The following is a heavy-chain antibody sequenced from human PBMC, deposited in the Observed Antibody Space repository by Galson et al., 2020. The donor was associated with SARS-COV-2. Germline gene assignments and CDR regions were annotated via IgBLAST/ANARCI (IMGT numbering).Heavy chain of an antibody. Sequence: GESLKISCAASGFPFGSHGMHWVRQAPGKGLEWVALISYDGSNKYYGDSVKGRFTISRDNSKNSLFLQVNSLRAEDTAVYYCVKEGGSYAYYYYGLDVWGLGTTVTVSS. CDR3: VKEGGSYAYYYYGLDV. D-gene: IGHD3-16*01. V-gene: IGHV3-30*18. CDR2: ISYDGSNK. J-gene: IGHJ6*02. CDR1: GFPFGSHG.